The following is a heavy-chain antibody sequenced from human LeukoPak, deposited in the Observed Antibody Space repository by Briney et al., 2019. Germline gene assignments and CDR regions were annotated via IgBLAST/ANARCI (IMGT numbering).Heavy chain of an antibody. J-gene: IGHJ4*02. CDR3: ARDIGVVVAASMDY. CDR2: ISSNGGST. D-gene: IGHD2-15*01. Sequence: GGSLRLSCSASGFTFSRFAMHWVRQAPGKGLEYVSAISSNGGSTYYADSVKGRFTISRDNSKNTLYLQMNSLRAEDTAVYYCARDIGVVVAASMDYWGQGTLVTVSS. V-gene: IGHV3-64*04. CDR1: GFTFSRFA.